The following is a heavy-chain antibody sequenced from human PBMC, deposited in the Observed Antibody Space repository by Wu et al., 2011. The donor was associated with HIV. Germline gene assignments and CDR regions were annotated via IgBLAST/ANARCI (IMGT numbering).Heavy chain of an antibody. CDR2: INPNSGGT. CDR1: GYTFTGYH. V-gene: IGHV1-2*02. CDR3: ARAASEVPAATADYYYYYMDV. D-gene: IGHD2-2*01. Sequence: QVQLVQSGAEVRKPGASVKVSCKASGYTFTGYHMHWVRQAPGQGLEWMGWINPNSGGTNYAQKFQGRVTMTRDTSISTAPYMELSRLRSDDTAVYYCARAASEVPAATADYYYYYMDVWGKDRRSPSP. J-gene: IGHJ6*03.